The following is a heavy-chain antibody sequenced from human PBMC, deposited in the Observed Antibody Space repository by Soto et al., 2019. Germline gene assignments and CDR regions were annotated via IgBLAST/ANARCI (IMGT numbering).Heavy chain of an antibody. CDR3: AKESTGYYDFWSGYPTYFDY. Sequence: GSLRLSCAASGFTFSSYGMHWVRQAPGKGLEWVAVISYDGSNKYYADSVKGRFTISRDNSKNTLYLQMNSLRAEDTAVYYCAKESTGYYDFWSGYPTYFDYWGQGTLVTVSS. CDR1: GFTFSSYG. J-gene: IGHJ4*02. V-gene: IGHV3-30*18. CDR2: ISYDGSNK. D-gene: IGHD3-3*01.